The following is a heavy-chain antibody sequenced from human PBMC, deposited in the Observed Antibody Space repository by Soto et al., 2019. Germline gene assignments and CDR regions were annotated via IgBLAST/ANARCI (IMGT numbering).Heavy chain of an antibody. Sequence: ASVKVSCKVSGHTLTDLSMHWVRQAPGQGLEWMGWISAYTGNTKYAQNFQGRVTMTTDTSTSTAYMELRSLRSDDTAVYYCARRWTTGEIDYWGQGTLVTVSS. D-gene: IGHD4-17*01. CDR2: ISAYTGNT. J-gene: IGHJ4*02. V-gene: IGHV1-18*01. CDR1: GHTLTDLS. CDR3: ARRWTTGEIDY.